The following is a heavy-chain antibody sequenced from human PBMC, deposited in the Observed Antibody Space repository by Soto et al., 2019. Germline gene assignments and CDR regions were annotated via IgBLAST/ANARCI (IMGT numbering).Heavy chain of an antibody. CDR3: AKASDPIWWELLYSDY. V-gene: IGHV3-23*01. CDR1: GFTFSSYA. CDR2: ISGSGGST. J-gene: IGHJ4*02. Sequence: GGSLRLSCAASGFTFSSYAMSWVRQAPGKGLEWVSAISGSGGSTYYADSVKGRFTISRDNSKNTLYLQMNSLRAEDTAVYYCAKASDPIWWELLYSDYRGQGTLVTVSS. D-gene: IGHD1-26*01.